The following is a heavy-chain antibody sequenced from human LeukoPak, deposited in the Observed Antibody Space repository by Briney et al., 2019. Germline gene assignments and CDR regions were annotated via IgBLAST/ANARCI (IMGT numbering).Heavy chain of an antibody. CDR3: AKDSSHYGSGPRSDY. D-gene: IGHD3-10*01. J-gene: IGHJ4*02. Sequence: SGGSLRLSCAASGFTFDDYAMHWVRQAPGKGLEWVSGISWNSGSIGYADSVKGRFTISRDNAKNSLYLQMNSLRAEDTALYYCAKDSSHYGSGPRSDYWGQGTLVTVSS. CDR1: GFTFDDYA. V-gene: IGHV3-9*01. CDR2: ISWNSGSI.